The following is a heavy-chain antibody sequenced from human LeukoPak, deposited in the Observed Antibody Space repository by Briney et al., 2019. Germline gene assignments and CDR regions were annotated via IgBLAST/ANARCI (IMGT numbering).Heavy chain of an antibody. D-gene: IGHD5-18*01. CDR1: GYAFTNYG. J-gene: IGHJ4*02. Sequence: ASVKVSCKASGYAFTNYGITWVRQAPGQGLEWMGWISAYNGNTNYAQKFQGRVTMTRDTSTSTVYMELSSLRSEDTAVYYCARVGVSYGYFDYWGQGTLVTVSS. CDR3: ARVGVSYGYFDY. CDR2: ISAYNGNT. V-gene: IGHV1-18*01.